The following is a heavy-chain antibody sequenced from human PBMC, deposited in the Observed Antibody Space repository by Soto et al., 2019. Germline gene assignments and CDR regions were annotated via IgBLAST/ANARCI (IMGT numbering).Heavy chain of an antibody. CDR3: AREGRTAGRFLEWLLPSYYYYGMDV. V-gene: IGHV4-4*02. CDR2: IYHSGST. D-gene: IGHD3-3*01. CDR1: GGSISRSNW. J-gene: IGHJ6*02. Sequence: SEALSLTCAVSGGSISRSNWWSWGRQPPGKGLEWIGEIYHSGSTNYNPSLKSRVTISVDKSKNQFSLKLGSVTAADTAVYYCAREGRTAGRFLEWLLPSYYYYGMDVWGQGTTVTVSS.